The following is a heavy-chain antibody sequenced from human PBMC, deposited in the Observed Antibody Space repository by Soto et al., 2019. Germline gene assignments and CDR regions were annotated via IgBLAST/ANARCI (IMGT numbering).Heavy chain of an antibody. CDR1: GFTFSSYG. D-gene: IGHD2-21*02. V-gene: IGHV3-30*18. CDR2: ISYDGSNK. Sequence: ESGGGVVQPGRSLRLSCAASGFTFSSYGMHWVRQAPGKGLEWVAVISYDGSNKYYADSVKGRFTISRDNSKNTLYLQMNSLRAEDTAVYYCAKAVVTSYYGMDVWGQGTTVTVSS. J-gene: IGHJ6*02. CDR3: AKAVVTSYYGMDV.